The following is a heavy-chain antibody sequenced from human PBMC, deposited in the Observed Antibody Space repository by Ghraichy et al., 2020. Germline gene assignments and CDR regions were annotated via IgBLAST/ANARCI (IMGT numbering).Heavy chain of an antibody. J-gene: IGHJ6*02. D-gene: IGHD6-19*01. V-gene: IGHV3-21*01. Sequence: GESLRLSCVASGLMFSPNTMNWVRQAPGKGLGWVSSISSSTRYIYYADSVKGRFTISRDNAQNSLYLQMNSLRAEDTAVYYCSRGGGAGTPVLYHMDVWGLGTTVTVSS. CDR3: SRGGGAGTPVLYHMDV. CDR2: ISSSTRYI. CDR1: GLMFSPNT.